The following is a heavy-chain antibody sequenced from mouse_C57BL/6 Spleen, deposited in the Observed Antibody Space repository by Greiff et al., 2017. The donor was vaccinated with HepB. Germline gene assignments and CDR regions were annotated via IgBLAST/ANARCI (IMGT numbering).Heavy chain of an antibody. J-gene: IGHJ4*01. D-gene: IGHD2-3*01. Sequence: VQLKESGTVLARPGASVKMSCKTSGYTFTSYWMHWVKQRPGQGLEWIGAIYPGNSDTSYNQKFKGKAKLTAVTSASTAYMELSSLTNEDSAVYYCTSMMVTTLYYYAMDYWGQGTSVTVSS. CDR1: GYTFTSYW. CDR3: TSMMVTTLYYYAMDY. V-gene: IGHV1-5*01. CDR2: IYPGNSDT.